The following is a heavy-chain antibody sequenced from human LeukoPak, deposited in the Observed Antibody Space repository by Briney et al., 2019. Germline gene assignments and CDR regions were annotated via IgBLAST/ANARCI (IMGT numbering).Heavy chain of an antibody. D-gene: IGHD4-17*01. CDR2: IYHSGST. CDR3: ARANDYGDPLPRYMDV. V-gene: IGHV4-4*02. CDR1: GGSLSTTNW. J-gene: IGHJ6*03. Sequence: SETLSLTCAVSGGSLSTTNWWVWLRQPPGKGLEWIGEIYHSGSTNYNPSLKSRVTISVDKSKNQFSLKLTSVTAADTAVYNCARANDYGDPLPRYMDVWGKGTTVTVPS.